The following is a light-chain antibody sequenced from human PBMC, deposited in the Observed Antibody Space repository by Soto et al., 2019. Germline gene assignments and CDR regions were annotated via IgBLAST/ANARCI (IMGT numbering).Light chain of an antibody. Sequence: QSVLTHPPSASGSPGQSVAISCTGTSSDVGGYNYVSWYQQHPGKAPKLMIYEVNKRPSGVPDRFSGSKSGNTASLTVSGLQADYEADYYCSSYAGSSNVFGTGTKVTVL. CDR2: EVN. CDR3: SSYAGSSNV. V-gene: IGLV2-8*01. J-gene: IGLJ1*01. CDR1: SSDVGGYNY.